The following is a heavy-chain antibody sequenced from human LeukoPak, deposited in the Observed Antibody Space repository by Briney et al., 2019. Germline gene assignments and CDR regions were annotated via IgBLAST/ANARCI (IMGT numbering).Heavy chain of an antibody. CDR3: ARPHSLYGSGSRVSSDAFDI. V-gene: IGHV7-4-1*02. J-gene: IGHJ3*02. D-gene: IGHD3-10*01. CDR1: GYTFTSYA. CDR2: INTNTGNP. Sequence: ASVKVSCKASGYTFTSYAMNWVRQAPGQGLEWMGWINTNTGNPTYAQGFTGRFVFSLDTSVSTAYLQISSLKAEDTAVYYCARPHSLYGSGSRVSSDAFDIWGQGTMVTVSS.